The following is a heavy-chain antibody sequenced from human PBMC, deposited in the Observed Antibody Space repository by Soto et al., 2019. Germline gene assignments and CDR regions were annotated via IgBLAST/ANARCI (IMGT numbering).Heavy chain of an antibody. V-gene: IGHV1-69*02. D-gene: IGHD2-2*01. CDR3: ARALGYCSSTSCYTAVYWFDP. J-gene: IGHJ5*02. CDR2: IIPILGIA. Sequence: QVQLVQSGAEVKKPGSSVKVSCKASGGTFSSYTISWVRQAPGQGLEWMGRIIPILGIANYAPKFQGRVPITAHKSTSTAYMELSSLRSEDTAVYYCARALGYCSSTSCYTAVYWFDPWGQGTLVTVSS. CDR1: GGTFSSYT.